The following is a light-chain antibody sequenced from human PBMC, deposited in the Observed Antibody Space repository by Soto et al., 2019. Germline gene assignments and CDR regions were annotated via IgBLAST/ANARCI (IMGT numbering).Light chain of an antibody. V-gene: IGKV1-27*01. J-gene: IGKJ4*01. CDR3: QNYNNGRALT. Sequence: DIQLTQSPSSLSASVGDRVTITCRASQGSNHYLAWYQQKPGKVPKLLIYSAFTLQSGAPSRFSGSGSGTAFTLTISSLQPEDFATYYCQNYNNGRALTVGGGTKVEIK. CDR1: QGSNHY. CDR2: SAF.